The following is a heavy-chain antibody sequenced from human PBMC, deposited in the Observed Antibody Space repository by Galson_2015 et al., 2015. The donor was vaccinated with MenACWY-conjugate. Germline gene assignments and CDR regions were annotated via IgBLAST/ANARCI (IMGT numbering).Heavy chain of an antibody. J-gene: IGHJ6*02. CDR2: ISTSSSSI. Sequence: SLRLSCAASGFTFSSYNLNWVRQAPGKGLEWLSYISTSSSSIYYADSVKGRFTISRDNAKNSLYLQMNSLRDEDTAVYYCARDDITIFGLVTLSGMDVWGQGTTVTVSS. V-gene: IGHV3-48*02. D-gene: IGHD3-3*01. CDR1: GFTFSSYN. CDR3: ARDDITIFGLVTLSGMDV.